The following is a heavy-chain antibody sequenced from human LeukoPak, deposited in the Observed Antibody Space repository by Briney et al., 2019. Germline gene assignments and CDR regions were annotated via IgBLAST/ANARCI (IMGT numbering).Heavy chain of an antibody. V-gene: IGHV3-33*06. Sequence: PGGSLRLSCAASGFTFSSYGMHWVRQAPGKGLEWVAVIWYDGSNKYYADSVKGRFTISRDNSKNTLYLQMNSLRAEDTAVYYCAKDPYTAMVTDYYYMDVGGKGTTVTVSS. CDR1: GFTFSSYG. D-gene: IGHD5-18*01. CDR2: IWYDGSNK. J-gene: IGHJ6*03. CDR3: AKDPYTAMVTDYYYMDV.